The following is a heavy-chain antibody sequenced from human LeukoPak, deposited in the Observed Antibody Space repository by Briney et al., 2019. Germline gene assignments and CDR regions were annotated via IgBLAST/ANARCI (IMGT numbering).Heavy chain of an antibody. CDR1: GYSINNYW. CDR2: IYPADSDI. D-gene: IGHD2-15*01. CDR3: ARQEYCSGGSCYTWFDP. J-gene: IGHJ5*02. Sequence: GESLQISCKGSGYSINNYWIGWVRQMPGKGLEWVGIIYPADSDIRYSPSFQGQVTISADKSISTAYLQWGSLKASDTAMYYCARQEYCSGGSCYTWFDPWGQGTLVTVSS. V-gene: IGHV5-51*01.